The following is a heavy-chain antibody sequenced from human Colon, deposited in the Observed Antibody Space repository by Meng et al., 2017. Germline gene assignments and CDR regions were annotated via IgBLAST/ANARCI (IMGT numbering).Heavy chain of an antibody. CDR1: EYTFTSYD. D-gene: IGHD1-26*01. CDR3: ARVEVGITSGDY. V-gene: IGHV1-8*01. J-gene: IGHJ4*02. Sequence: VELGQCGAEVKKPGASVKVSCKASEYTFTSYDINWVRQATGQGLEWMGWMNPNSGNTGYAQKFQGRVTMTSNTAISTAYMELSRLRSEDTAVYYCARVEVGITSGDYWGQGTLVTVSS. CDR2: MNPNSGNT.